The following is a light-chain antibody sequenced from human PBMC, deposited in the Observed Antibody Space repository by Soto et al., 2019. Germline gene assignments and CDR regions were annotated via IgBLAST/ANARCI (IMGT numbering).Light chain of an antibody. CDR1: QSVSSSY. Sequence: ILLTQSPGTLSLSPGERATLSCRASQSVSSSYLAWYQQKPGQAPRLLIYGASTRATGIPARFSGSGSGTEFTLTISSLQSEDFAVYYCQQYNNWPWTSGQGAKVDIK. CDR2: GAS. J-gene: IGKJ1*01. CDR3: QQYNNWPWT. V-gene: IGKV3-15*01.